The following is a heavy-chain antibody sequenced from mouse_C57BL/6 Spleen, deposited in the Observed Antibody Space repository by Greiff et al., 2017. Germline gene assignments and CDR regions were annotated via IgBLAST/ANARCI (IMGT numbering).Heavy chain of an antibody. V-gene: IGHV1-82*01. CDR2: IYPGDGDT. CDR3: ARVYYGNSFAY. D-gene: IGHD2-1*01. Sequence: VQLQQSGPELVKPGASVKISCKASGYAFSSSWMNWVKQRPGKGLEWIGRIYPGDGDTNYNGKFKGKATLTADKSSSTAYMQLSSLTSEDSAVYFCARVYYGNSFAYWGQGTLVTVPA. CDR1: GYAFSSSW. J-gene: IGHJ3*01.